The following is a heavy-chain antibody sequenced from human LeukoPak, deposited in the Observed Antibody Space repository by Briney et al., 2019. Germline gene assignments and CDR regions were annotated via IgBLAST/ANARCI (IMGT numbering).Heavy chain of an antibody. CDR2: IQSKTDGGTI. D-gene: IGHD7-27*01. Sequence: GGSLRLSCAASGFSFSDAWISWVRQAPGEGLEWVGRIQSKTDGGTIDYAAPVKDRFTISKDDSKDTVYLQMNTLKTEDTAVYYCTTSRTATGGKNYRGQGTLVNVSS. CDR1: GFSFSDAW. J-gene: IGHJ4*02. CDR3: TTSRTATGGKNY. V-gene: IGHV3-15*01.